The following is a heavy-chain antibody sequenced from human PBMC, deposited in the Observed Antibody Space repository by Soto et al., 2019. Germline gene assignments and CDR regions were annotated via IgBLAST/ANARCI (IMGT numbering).Heavy chain of an antibody. V-gene: IGHV4-61*01. CDR1: GGSVSSGSYY. CDR2: IYYSGST. CDR3: ARVVRDDDFWSGLSYGMDV. D-gene: IGHD3-3*01. Sequence: QVQLQESGPGLVKPSETLSLTCTVSGGSVSSGSYYWSWIRQPPGKGLEWIGYIYYSGSTNYNPSXXSRVTTAVDTXXNXFXXKLSSVTAADTAVYYCARVVRDDDFWSGLSYGMDVWGQGTTVTVSS. J-gene: IGHJ6*02.